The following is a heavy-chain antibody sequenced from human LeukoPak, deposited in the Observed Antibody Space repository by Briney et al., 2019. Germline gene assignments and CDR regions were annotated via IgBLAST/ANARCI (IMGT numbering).Heavy chain of an antibody. CDR2: ISSSSSYI. CDR1: GFTFSSYS. D-gene: IGHD2-2*01. CDR3: ARDAGSCSSTSCSVFDY. V-gene: IGHV3-21*01. J-gene: IGHJ4*02. Sequence: NPGGSLRLSCAASGFTFSSYSMNWVRQAPGKGLEWVSSISSSSSYIYYADSVKGRFTISRDNAKDSLYLQMNSLRAEDTAVYYCARDAGSCSSTSCSVFDYWGQGTLVTVSS.